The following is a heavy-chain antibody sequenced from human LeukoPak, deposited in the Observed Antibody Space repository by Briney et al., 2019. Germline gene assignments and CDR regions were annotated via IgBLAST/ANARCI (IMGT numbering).Heavy chain of an antibody. J-gene: IGHJ4*02. D-gene: IGHD4-17*01. CDR2: IYHSGST. Sequence: PSQTLSLTCAVSGGSISSSNWWSWVRQPPGKGLEWIGEIYHSGSTNYNPSLKSRVTISVDKSKNQFSLKLSSVTAADTAVYYCARDGNYGDYLSPIDYWGQGTLVTVSS. V-gene: IGHV4-4*02. CDR1: GGSISSSNW. CDR3: ARDGNYGDYLSPIDY.